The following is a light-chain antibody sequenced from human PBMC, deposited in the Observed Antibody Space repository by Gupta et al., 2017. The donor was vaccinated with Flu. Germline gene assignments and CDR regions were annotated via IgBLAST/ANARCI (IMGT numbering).Light chain of an antibody. J-gene: IGLJ1*01. CDR3: QVWDSSSDLQV. V-gene: IGLV3-21*02. CDR2: EDS. Sequence: SYVLTQPPSVSLAPGQTARITCGGNNIGSNSVHWYQQRPGQAPVLVVYEDSDRPSGIPERFSGSNSGNTATLTISRVEAGDEADYYCQVWDSSSDLQVFGTGTKVTVL. CDR1: NIGSNS.